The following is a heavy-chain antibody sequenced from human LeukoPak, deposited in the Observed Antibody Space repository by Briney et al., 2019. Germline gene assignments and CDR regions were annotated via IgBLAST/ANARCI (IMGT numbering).Heavy chain of an antibody. D-gene: IGHD1-14*01. Sequence: GGSLRLSCAASGFTFSSYGMNWVRQAPGKGLEWVSAISGSGGNTYYAHSVKGRFTISRDNSKNTLYLQMNSLRAEDTALYYCAKPAKTDYADYWGQGTLVTVSS. CDR1: GFTFSSYG. J-gene: IGHJ4*02. CDR2: ISGSGGNT. CDR3: AKPAKTDYADY. V-gene: IGHV3-23*01.